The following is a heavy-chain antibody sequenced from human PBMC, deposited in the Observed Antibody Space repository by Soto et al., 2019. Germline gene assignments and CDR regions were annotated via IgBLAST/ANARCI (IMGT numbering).Heavy chain of an antibody. D-gene: IGHD5-12*01. CDR2: INHSGST. CDR1: GGSFSGYY. J-gene: IGHJ5*02. V-gene: IGHV4-34*01. CDR3: AREVPPLRGYSGYTGKNWFDP. Sequence: PSETLSLTCAVYGGSFSGYYWSWIRQPPGKGLEWIGEINHSGSTNYNPSLKSRVTISVDTSKNQFSLKLSSVTAADTAVYYCAREVPPLRGYSGYTGKNWFDPWGQGTLVTVSS.